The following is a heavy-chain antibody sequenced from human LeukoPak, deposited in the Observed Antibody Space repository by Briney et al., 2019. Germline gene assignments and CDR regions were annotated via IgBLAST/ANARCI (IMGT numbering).Heavy chain of an antibody. D-gene: IGHD3-22*01. V-gene: IGHV3-23*01. CDR3: ARGSYDSGGTVDS. J-gene: IGHJ4*02. CDR1: GFTFSSYG. Sequence: GGSLRLSCAASGFTFSSYGMSWVRQAPGKGLEWVSDISGSGGSTYYAESVKGRFTISRDNSKNTLYLQMNSLRAEDSAVYYCARGSYDSGGTVDSWGQGTLVTVSS. CDR2: ISGSGGST.